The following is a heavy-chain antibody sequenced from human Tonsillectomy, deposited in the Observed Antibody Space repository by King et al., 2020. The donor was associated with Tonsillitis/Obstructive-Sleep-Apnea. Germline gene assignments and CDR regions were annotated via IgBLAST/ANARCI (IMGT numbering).Heavy chain of an antibody. Sequence: VQLVESGGGLVQPGGSLRLSCAASGFTFSSYEMNWVRQAPGKGLEWVSYISSSGSTIYYADSVKGQFTISRDNAKNSLYLQMNSLRAEDTAVYYCARDRYRGLDYWGQGTLVTVSS. V-gene: IGHV3-48*03. D-gene: IGHD1-26*01. CDR3: ARDRYRGLDY. CDR1: GFTFSSYE. CDR2: ISSSGSTI. J-gene: IGHJ4*02.